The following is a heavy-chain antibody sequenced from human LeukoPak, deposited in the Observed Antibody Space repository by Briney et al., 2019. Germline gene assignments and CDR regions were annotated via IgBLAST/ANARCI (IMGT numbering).Heavy chain of an antibody. CDR1: GFTFSDYS. J-gene: IGHJ2*01. CDR2: MSWNSGSI. Sequence: GGSLRLSCAASGFTFSDYSMNWVRQAPGKGLEWVSGMSWNSGSIAYADSVKGRFTISRDNAKNSLYLQMNSLRAEDTAFYYCAKEADWYFDLWGRGTLVTVSS. CDR3: AKEADWYFDL. V-gene: IGHV3-9*01.